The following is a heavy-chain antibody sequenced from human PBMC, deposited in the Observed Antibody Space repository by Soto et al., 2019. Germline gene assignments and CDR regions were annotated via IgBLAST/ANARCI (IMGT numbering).Heavy chain of an antibody. CDR3: VRGGGGGLFDP. D-gene: IGHD2-15*01. CDR2: INAGNGNT. V-gene: IGHV1-3*01. CDR1: GYTFTSYA. J-gene: IGHJ5*02. Sequence: GASVKVSCKASGYTFTSYAMHWVRQAPGQRLEWMGWINAGNGNTKYSQKFQGRFTISRDNAKRSLYLQMTSLTAEDTAIYYCVRGGGGGLFDPWGQGTMVTVSS.